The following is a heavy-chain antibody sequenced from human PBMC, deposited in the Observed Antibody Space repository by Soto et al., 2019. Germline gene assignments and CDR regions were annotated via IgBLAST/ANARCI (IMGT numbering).Heavy chain of an antibody. J-gene: IGHJ6*03. D-gene: IGHD3-16*01. V-gene: IGHV5-51*01. CDR2: IYPGDSDT. CDR1: GYSFTTSW. Sequence: GESLKISCKGSGYSFTTSWIAWVRQMPGKGLEWMGIIYPGDSDTRYSPSFQGQVTISVDRSISTAYLQWSSLKASDTAMYYWGGGGEDAGIYPKSAKDVGGKGTRFTVP. CDR3: GGGGEDAGIYPKSAKDV.